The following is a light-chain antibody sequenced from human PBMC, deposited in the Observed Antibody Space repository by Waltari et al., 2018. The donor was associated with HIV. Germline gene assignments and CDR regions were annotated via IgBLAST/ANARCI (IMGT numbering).Light chain of an antibody. CDR2: SAS. V-gene: IGKV1-39*01. CDR3: QQTFTLPLT. Sequence: DIQITQSPSSLSASIGDRVTITCRTSQHIDRYLNWYQHLPGKAPSLLVFSASTLYTGVPSRFSASGSGTTFSLAIASLQPNDVATYYCQQTFTLPLTFGGGTTVEI. J-gene: IGKJ4*01. CDR1: QHIDRY.